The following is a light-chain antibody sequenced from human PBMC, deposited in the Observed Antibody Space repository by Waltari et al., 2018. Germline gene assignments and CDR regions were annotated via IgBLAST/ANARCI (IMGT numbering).Light chain of an antibody. CDR1: ENIRSY. CDR2: DTS. V-gene: IGKV3-20*01. CDR3: QKYGTLPAT. J-gene: IGKJ1*01. Sequence: DIVLTQSPGTLSFSPGERVTISCRASENIRSYLAWYQQKPGQAPRLLIYDTSTRATGIPDRFSGSGFGTDFSLTISRLEPEDFAVYYCQKYGTLPATFGQGTKVEIK.